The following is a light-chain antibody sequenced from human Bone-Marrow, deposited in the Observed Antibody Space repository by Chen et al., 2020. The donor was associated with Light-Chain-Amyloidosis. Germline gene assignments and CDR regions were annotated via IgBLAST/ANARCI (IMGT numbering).Light chain of an antibody. J-gene: IGKJ4*01. CDR3: QQRASWALT. CDR2: DAS. V-gene: IGKV3-11*01. Sequence: EIVLTQSPATLSLSPGERATLSCMASQSVSGYLAWYQLKPGQAPRLLIYDASNRAAGIPARFGGRGGGTGITRTISSLEPEDFAGYYCQQRASWALTFGGGTKVECK. CDR1: QSVSGY.